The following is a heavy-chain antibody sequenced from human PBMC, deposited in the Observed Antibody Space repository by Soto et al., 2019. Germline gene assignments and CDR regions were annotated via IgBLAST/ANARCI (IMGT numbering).Heavy chain of an antibody. CDR2: INHSGST. J-gene: IGHJ3*02. D-gene: IGHD2-21*01. V-gene: IGHV4-34*01. Sequence: RLETLSLTCAVYGGSFSGYYWSWIRQPPGKGLEWIGEINHSGSTNYNPSLKSRVTISVDTSKNQFSLKLSSVTAADTAVYYCASGKPYSFLESAFDIWGQGTMVTVSS. CDR1: GGSFSGYY. CDR3: ASGKPYSFLESAFDI.